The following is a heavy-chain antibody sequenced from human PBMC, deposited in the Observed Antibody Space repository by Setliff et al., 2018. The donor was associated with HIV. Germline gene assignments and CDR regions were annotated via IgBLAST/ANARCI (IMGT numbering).Heavy chain of an antibody. CDR3: AKTLVVVASPLDF. J-gene: IGHJ4*02. Sequence: GGSLRLSCAASGFSFSNYAMSWVRQAPGKGLEWVTSVIRGGHNTFYADSVKGRFTISRDNSKDTLYLQMSGLTAEDTAIYYCAKTLVVVASPLDFWGQGTLVTVSS. CDR2: VIRGGHNT. D-gene: IGHD2-15*01. CDR1: GFSFSNYA. V-gene: IGHV3-23*01.